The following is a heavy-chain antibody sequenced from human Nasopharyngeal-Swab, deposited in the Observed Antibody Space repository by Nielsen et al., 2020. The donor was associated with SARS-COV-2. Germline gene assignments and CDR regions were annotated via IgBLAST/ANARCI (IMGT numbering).Heavy chain of an antibody. CDR3: ASYYVGVDGQKRFDD. J-gene: IGHJ4*02. Sequence: SETLSLTCTVSGGSVSDTDYFWGWIRQPPMTGLDWIGNIDYRRRTFYNPSLKSRVSISVDMSKNQFSLNLHSVTAADTGVYYCASYYVGVDGQKRFDDWGQGTLVTVSS. V-gene: IGHV4-39*01. CDR2: IDYRRRT. CDR1: GGSVSDTDYF. D-gene: IGHD1-26*01.